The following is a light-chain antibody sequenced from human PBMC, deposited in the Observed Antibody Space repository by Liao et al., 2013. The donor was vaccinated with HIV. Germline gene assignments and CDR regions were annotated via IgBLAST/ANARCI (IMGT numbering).Light chain of an antibody. CDR1: KLGNKY. CDR3: QAWDSSTAV. CDR2: HDT. V-gene: IGLV3-1*01. Sequence: SYALTQPPSVAVSPGQTASITCSGHKLGNKYASWYQQKPGQSPVLVIYHDTKRPSGIPERFSGSNSGNTATLIISGTQAMDEADYYCQAWDSSTAVFGGGTKLTVL. J-gene: IGLJ2*01.